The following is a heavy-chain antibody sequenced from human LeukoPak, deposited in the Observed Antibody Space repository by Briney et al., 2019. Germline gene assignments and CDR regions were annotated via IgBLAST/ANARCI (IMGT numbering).Heavy chain of an antibody. CDR3: AKAQGVVAFDY. CDR2: ISAGGGST. V-gene: IGHV3-23*01. CDR1: GFTFSSYA. Sequence: TGGSLRLSCAASGFTFSSYAMTWVRQAPGKGLEWVSAISAGGGSTYYADSVKGRFTISRDNSKNTLYVQMNSLRAEDTAVYYCAKAQGVVAFDYWGQGTLVTVSS. J-gene: IGHJ4*02. D-gene: IGHD2-15*01.